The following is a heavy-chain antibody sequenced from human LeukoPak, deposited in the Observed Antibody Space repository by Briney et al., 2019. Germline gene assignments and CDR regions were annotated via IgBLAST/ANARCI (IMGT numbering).Heavy chain of an antibody. CDR2: TYWNNDK. Sequence: SGPTLVNPTQTLTLTCTFSGFSLSTTGVAVAWIRQPPGKALEWLAVTYWNNDKSYSPSLKSRLTITKDTSKNQVVLIMANMDTVDTGTYYCAHKGRGSGSYTMWGQGTLVTVSS. J-gene: IGHJ4*02. D-gene: IGHD3-10*01. CDR1: GFSLSTTGVA. CDR3: AHKGRGSGSYTM. V-gene: IGHV2-5*01.